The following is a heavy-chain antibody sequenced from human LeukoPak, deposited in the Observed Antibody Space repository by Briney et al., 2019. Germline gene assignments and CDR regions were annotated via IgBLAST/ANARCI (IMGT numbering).Heavy chain of an antibody. CDR1: GGSFSGYY. CDR3: ARGPYYDSSGYLNDAFDI. J-gene: IGHJ3*02. D-gene: IGHD3-22*01. Sequence: SETLSLTCAVYGGSFSGYYWSWIRRPPGKGLEWIGEINHSGSTNYSPSLKSRVTISVDTSKNQFSLKLSSVTAADTAVYYCARGPYYDSSGYLNDAFDIWGQGTMVTVSS. CDR2: INHSGST. V-gene: IGHV4-34*01.